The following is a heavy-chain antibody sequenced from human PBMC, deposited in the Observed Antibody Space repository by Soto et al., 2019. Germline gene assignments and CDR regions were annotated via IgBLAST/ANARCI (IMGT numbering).Heavy chain of an antibody. Sequence: QVQLVESGGGVVQPGGSLRLSCAASGFTFGRHGMHWVRQAPGKGLEWVAVIGSDGARDSYADSMKGRFSISRDNGQNTLYLQINRLGVAAAAVYYCARADDYTDNGVDYWGQGTLVTVSS. CDR3: ARADDYTDNGVDY. CDR1: GFTFGRHG. CDR2: IGSDGARD. V-gene: IGHV3-33*01. D-gene: IGHD4-4*01. J-gene: IGHJ4*02.